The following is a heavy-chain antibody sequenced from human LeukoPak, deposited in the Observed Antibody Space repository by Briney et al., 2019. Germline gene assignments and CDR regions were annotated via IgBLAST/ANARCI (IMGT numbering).Heavy chain of an antibody. J-gene: IGHJ5*02. D-gene: IGHD2-2*03. Sequence: GASVTVSCKASGGTFSSYAISWVRQAPGQGLEWMGGIIPIFGTANYAQKFQGRVTITTDESTSTAYMELSSLRSEDTAVYYCARANGYCSSTSCLELYFDPWGQGTLVTVSS. V-gene: IGHV1-69*05. CDR3: ARANGYCSSTSCLELYFDP. CDR1: GGTFSSYA. CDR2: IIPIFGTA.